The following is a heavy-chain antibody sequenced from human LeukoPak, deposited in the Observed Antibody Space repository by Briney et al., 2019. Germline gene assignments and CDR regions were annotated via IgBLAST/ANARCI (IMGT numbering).Heavy chain of an antibody. CDR2: INPNSGGT. Sequence: GASVKVSCKASGYTFTGYYMHWVRQAPGQGLEWMGWINPNSGGTNYAQKFQGRVTMTRDTSISTAYMELSRLRSDDTAVYYCARVAKRSSTSCYGYWGQGTLVTVSS. J-gene: IGHJ4*02. CDR1: GYTFTGYY. D-gene: IGHD2-2*01. V-gene: IGHV1-2*02. CDR3: ARVAKRSSTSCYGY.